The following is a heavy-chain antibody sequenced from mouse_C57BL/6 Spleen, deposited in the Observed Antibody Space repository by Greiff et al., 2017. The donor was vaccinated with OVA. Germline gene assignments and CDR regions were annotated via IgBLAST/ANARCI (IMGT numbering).Heavy chain of an antibody. CDR3: YKSAGYFSRDLDD. CDR1: GFSLTSYG. J-gene: IGHJ4*01. Sequence: VQRVESGPGLVQPSQSLSITCTVSGFSLTSYGVHWVRQSPGKGLEWLGVIWRGGSTDYNAAFMSRLSMTKYNSKRQVFFKMNSLQADDSAISYCYKSAGYFSRDLDDWGKGTSVTVSS. D-gene: IGHD2-3*01. V-gene: IGHV2-5*01. CDR2: IWRGGST.